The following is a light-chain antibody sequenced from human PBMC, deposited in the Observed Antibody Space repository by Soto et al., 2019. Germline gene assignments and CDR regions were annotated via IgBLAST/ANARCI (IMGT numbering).Light chain of an antibody. CDR3: QQYDSYSS. Sequence: DIQMTQSPPTLSASVGDRVTITCRASQSVSSRLAWYQQKPGKAPKLLIYKASSLESGVPSRFSGSGSGTEFTLTISRLQPEDFATCYCQQYDSYSSFGPGTKVDMK. CDR2: KAS. CDR1: QSVSSR. V-gene: IGKV1-5*03. J-gene: IGKJ3*01.